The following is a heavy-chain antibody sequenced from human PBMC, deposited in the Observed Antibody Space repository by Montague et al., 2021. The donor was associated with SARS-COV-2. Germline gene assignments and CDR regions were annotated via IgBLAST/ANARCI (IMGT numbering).Heavy chain of an antibody. J-gene: IGHJ4*02. Sequence: SLRLSCAASGFTFSNYVMHWVRQAPGKGLEWVALIWYDGSNKYYADSVKGRFTISRDNSKNTLYLQMNSLRAEDTAVYYCARDRPAPLIRFSIVYWGQGTPVTVSS. CDR2: IWYDGSNK. CDR1: GFTFSNYV. D-gene: IGHD3-16*01. CDR3: ARDRPAPLIRFSIVY. V-gene: IGHV3-33*01.